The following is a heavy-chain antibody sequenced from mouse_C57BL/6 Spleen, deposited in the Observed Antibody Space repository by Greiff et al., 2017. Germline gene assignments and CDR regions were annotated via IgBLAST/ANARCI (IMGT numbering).Heavy chain of an antibody. CDR2: INYDGSST. Sequence: EVHLVESEGGLVQPGSSMKLSCTASGFTFSDYYMAWVRQVPEKGLEWVANINYDGSSTYYLDSLKSRFIISRDNAKNILYLQMSSLKSEDTATYYCARERGYGYDWYFDVWGTGTTVTVSS. CDR1: GFTFSDYY. D-gene: IGHD2-2*01. J-gene: IGHJ1*03. CDR3: ARERGYGYDWYFDV. V-gene: IGHV5-16*01.